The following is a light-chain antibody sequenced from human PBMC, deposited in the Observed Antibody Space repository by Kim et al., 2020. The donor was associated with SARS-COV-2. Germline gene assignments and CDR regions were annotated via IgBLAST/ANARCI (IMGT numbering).Light chain of an antibody. Sequence: AAVGDRVTISCQASQDISNNLNWYQQKPGKAPKVLIYDASNLATGVPSRISGSGSGTEFAFTITSLQPEDSATYYCQQFDNLSLTFGGGTKVDI. J-gene: IGKJ4*01. CDR2: DAS. CDR1: QDISNN. V-gene: IGKV1-33*01. CDR3: QQFDNLSLT.